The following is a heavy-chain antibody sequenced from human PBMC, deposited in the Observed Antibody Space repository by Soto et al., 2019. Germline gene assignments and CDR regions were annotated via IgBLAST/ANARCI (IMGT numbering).Heavy chain of an antibody. CDR2: IYYSGST. CDR3: AREVSGSYGMDV. D-gene: IGHD3-10*01. Sequence: SETLSLTCTVSGGSITSGGYYWSWIRQHPGKGLEWIWYIYYSGSTYYNPSLKSRVTISVDTSKNQFSLKLSSVTAADTAVYYCAREVSGSYGMDVWGQGTTVTVSS. V-gene: IGHV4-31*03. J-gene: IGHJ6*02. CDR1: GGSITSGGYY.